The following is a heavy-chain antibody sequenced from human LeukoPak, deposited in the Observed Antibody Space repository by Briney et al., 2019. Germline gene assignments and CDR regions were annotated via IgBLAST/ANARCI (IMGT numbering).Heavy chain of an antibody. J-gene: IGHJ4*02. CDR3: ARGGIDVLPPGGSGYYYDY. Sequence: SQTLSLTCTVSGGSISSGGYYWSWIRQHPGKGLEWIGYIYYSGSTYYNPSLKSRVTISVDTSKNQFSLKLSSVTAADTAVYYCARGGIDVLPPGGSGYYYDYWGQGTLVTVSS. CDR2: IYYSGST. CDR1: GGSISSGGYY. D-gene: IGHD3-22*01. V-gene: IGHV4-31*03.